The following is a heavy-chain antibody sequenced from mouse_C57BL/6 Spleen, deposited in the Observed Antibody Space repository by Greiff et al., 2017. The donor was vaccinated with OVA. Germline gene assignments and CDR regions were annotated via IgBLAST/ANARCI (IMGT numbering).Heavy chain of an antibody. D-gene: IGHD1-1*01. CDR1: GYAFTNYL. J-gene: IGHJ4*01. V-gene: IGHV1-54*01. CDR2: INPGSGGT. CDR3: ASIDYYGSSPYYAMDY. Sequence: QVQLQQSGAELVRPGTSVKVSCKASGYAFTNYLIEWVKQRPGQGLEWIGVINPGSGGTNYNEKFKGKATLTADKSSSTAYMQLSSLTSEYSAVYFCASIDYYGSSPYYAMDYWGQGTSVTVSS.